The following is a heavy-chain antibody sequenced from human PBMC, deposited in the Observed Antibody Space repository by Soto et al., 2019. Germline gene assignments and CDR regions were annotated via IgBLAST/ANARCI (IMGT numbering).Heavy chain of an antibody. CDR3: ARDRGSNLITQSADFDY. CDR2: IIPIFGTA. D-gene: IGHD2-15*01. CDR1: GGTFSSYS. V-gene: IGHV1-69*13. Sequence: SVKVSCKASGGTFSSYSISWVRQAPGQGLEWMGWIIPIFGTANYAQKFQGRVTITADESTSTAYMELSSLRSEDTAVYYCARDRGSNLITQSADFDYWGQGTLVTVSS. J-gene: IGHJ4*02.